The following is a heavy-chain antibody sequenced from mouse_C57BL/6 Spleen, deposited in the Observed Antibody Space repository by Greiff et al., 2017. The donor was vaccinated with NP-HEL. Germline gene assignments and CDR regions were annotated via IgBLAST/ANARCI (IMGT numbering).Heavy chain of an antibody. CDR3: ARGGQYAMDY. CDR2: IDPSDSYT. J-gene: IGHJ4*01. CDR1: GYTFTSYW. Sequence: QVQLQQPGAELVKPGASVKLSCKASGYTFTSYWMQWVKQRPGQGLEWIGEIDPSDSYTNYNQKFKGKATLTVDTSSSTAYMQLSSLTSEDSAVYYCARGGQYAMDYWGQGTSVTVSS. D-gene: IGHD6-1*01. V-gene: IGHV1-50*01.